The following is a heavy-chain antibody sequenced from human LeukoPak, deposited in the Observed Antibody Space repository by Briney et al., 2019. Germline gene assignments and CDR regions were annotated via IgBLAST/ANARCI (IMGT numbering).Heavy chain of an antibody. CDR1: GGSISSSMYY. J-gene: IGHJ5*02. CDR2: ILYSGST. CDR3: ARGVLGYDFWSGDNWFDP. D-gene: IGHD3-3*01. V-gene: IGHV4-39*07. Sequence: SETLSLTCTVSGGSISSSMYYWGWIRQPPGRGLEWIGNILYSGSTYYNPSLKSRVTISVDTSKNQFSLRLSSVTAADTAAYFCARGVLGYDFWSGDNWFDPWGQGTLVTVSS.